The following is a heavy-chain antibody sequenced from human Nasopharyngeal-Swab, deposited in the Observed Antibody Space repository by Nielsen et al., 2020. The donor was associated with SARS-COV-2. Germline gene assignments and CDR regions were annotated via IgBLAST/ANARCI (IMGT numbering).Heavy chain of an antibody. CDR1: GFTFSRYG. V-gene: IGHV3-30*18. D-gene: IGHD5-12*01. Sequence: GESLKISCAASGFTFSRYGMHWVRQAPGKGLEWVAVISFDGGHKYFAKSVKGRFTISRDNSKNTLYLQMNSLRAEDTAVYYCAKDRGGGYSGYDRFDYWGQGTLVTVSS. J-gene: IGHJ4*02. CDR2: ISFDGGHK. CDR3: AKDRGGGYSGYDRFDY.